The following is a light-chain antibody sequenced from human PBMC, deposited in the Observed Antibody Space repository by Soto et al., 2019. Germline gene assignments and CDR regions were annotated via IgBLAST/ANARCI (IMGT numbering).Light chain of an antibody. CDR2: WAS. J-gene: IGKJ2*01. CDR1: QSILYSSNNKNY. Sequence: DIVMTQSPDSLAVSLGERATINCKSSQSILYSSNNKNYLAWYQQKPGQPPKLLIYWASTRESGVPDRLSGSGSGTDVTLTIRSLQAADVAVYYCHQYYSSTYTFGQGTKVEIK. CDR3: HQYYSSTYT. V-gene: IGKV4-1*01.